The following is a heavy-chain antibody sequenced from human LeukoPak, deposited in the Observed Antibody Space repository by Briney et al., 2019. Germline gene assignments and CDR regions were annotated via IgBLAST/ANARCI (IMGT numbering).Heavy chain of an antibody. D-gene: IGHD3-16*01. CDR2: IYYSGST. J-gene: IGHJ4*02. CDR1: GYSISSGYY. V-gene: IGHV4-38-2*02. CDR3: ARDLGGLSGGVMDY. Sequence: SETLSLTCTVSGYSISSGYYWGWIRQPPGKGLEWIGSIYYSGSTYYNPSLKSRVTISVDTSKNQFSPKLSSVTAADTAVYYCARDLGGLSGGVMDYWGQGTLVTVSS.